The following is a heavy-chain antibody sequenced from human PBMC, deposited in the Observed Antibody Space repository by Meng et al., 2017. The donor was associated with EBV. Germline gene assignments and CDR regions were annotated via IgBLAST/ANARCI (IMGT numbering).Heavy chain of an antibody. J-gene: IGHJ5*02. Sequence: VQLVQTGREVKKHGASVKVSCNASGYTFTSYGISWVRQAPGQGLEWMGWISAYNGNTNYAQKLQGRVTMTTDTSTSTAYMELRSLRSDDTAVYYCARETSGYDFNWFDPWGQGTLVTVSS. CDR2: ISAYNGNT. V-gene: IGHV1-18*01. CDR3: ARETSGYDFNWFDP. D-gene: IGHD5-12*01. CDR1: GYTFTSYG.